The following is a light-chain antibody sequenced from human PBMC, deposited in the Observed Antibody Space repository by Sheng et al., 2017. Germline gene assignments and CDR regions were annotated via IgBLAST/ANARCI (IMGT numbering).Light chain of an antibody. CDR3: QQYGSSPVT. J-gene: IGKJ4*01. V-gene: IGKV3-20*01. Sequence: DTVLTQSPGTLSLTPGEGVTLSCRASQSVRNNYLAWFQQKPGQAPRLLIYGASSRVTGIPDRFSGSGSGTDFTLTISRLEPEDVAVYYCQQYGSSPVTFGGGTKVEIK. CDR1: QSVRNNY. CDR2: GAS.